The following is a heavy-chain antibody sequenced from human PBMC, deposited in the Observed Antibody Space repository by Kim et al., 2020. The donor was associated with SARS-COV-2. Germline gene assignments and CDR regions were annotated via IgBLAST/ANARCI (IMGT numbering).Heavy chain of an antibody. V-gene: IGHV1-58*01. CDR2: IVVGSGNT. D-gene: IGHD3-22*01. Sequence: SVKVSCKASGFTFTSSAVQWVRQARGQRLEWRGWIVVGSGNTNYAQKFQERVTITRDMSTSTAYMELSSLRSEDTAVYYCAADWYYDSSFDYWGQGTLVTVSS. CDR3: AADWYYDSSFDY. CDR1: GFTFTSSA. J-gene: IGHJ4*02.